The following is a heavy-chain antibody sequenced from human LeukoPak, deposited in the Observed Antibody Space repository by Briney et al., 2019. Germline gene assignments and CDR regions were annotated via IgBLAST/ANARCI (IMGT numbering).Heavy chain of an antibody. CDR2: IGSNGGST. CDR1: GFTFSIYT. V-gene: IGHV3-64*01. J-gene: IGHJ4*02. D-gene: IGHD4-17*01. CDR3: ARETTGTFDY. Sequence: GGSLSLSCAASGFTFSIYTMHWVRQAPGKGLESVSAIGSNGGSTYYANSVKGRFTISRDNSKNTLHLQMGSLRDEDMAVYYCARETTGTFDYWGQGPLVTVSS.